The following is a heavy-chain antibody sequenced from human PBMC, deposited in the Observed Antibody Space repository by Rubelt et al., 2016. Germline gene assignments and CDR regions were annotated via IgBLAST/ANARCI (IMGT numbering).Heavy chain of an antibody. Sequence: QVQLQESGPGLVKPSETLSLTCTVSGYSISSGYYWGWIRQPPGKGLEWIGSIYHSGSTYYNPSLKGRVNISVDTSKHQCSLKRSSVTAADTAVYYCARAGVGATFIDYWGQGTLVTVSS. V-gene: IGHV4-38-2*02. CDR1: GYSISSGYY. CDR3: ARAGVGATFIDY. D-gene: IGHD1-26*01. J-gene: IGHJ4*02. CDR2: IYHSGST.